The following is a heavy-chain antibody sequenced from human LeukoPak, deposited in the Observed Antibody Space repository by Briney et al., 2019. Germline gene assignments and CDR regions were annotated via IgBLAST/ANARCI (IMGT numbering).Heavy chain of an antibody. CDR3: ARGRFDYDSTGYYEPGHYYYYMDV. CDR1: GYTFTGYF. Sequence: GASVKVSCKASGYTFTGYFIHWVRQAPGQGLEWMGYIRLNSGDTTSAPRFQGRVTMTRDTSLSTAYMELSRLTTDDTAVYYCARGRFDYDSTGYYEPGHYYYYMDVWGKGTTVTVSS. D-gene: IGHD3-22*01. V-gene: IGHV1-2*02. CDR2: IRLNSGDT. J-gene: IGHJ6*03.